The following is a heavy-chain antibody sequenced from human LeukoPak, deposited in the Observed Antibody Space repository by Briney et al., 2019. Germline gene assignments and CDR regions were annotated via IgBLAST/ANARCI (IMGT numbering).Heavy chain of an antibody. J-gene: IGHJ4*02. CDR3: ARGGYGDYVDPPDFDY. CDR2: INPNSGGT. D-gene: IGHD4-17*01. V-gene: IGHV1-2*02. CDR1: GYTFTGYY. Sequence: ASVKVSCKASGYTFTGYYMHWVRQAPGQGLEWMGWINPNSGGTNYAQKFQGRVTMTTDTSTSTAYMELRSLRSDDTAVYYCARGGYGDYVDPPDFDYWGQGTLVTVSS.